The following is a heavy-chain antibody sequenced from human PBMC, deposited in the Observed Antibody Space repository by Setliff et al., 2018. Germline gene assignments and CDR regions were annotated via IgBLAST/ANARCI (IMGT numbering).Heavy chain of an antibody. Sequence: PSETLSLTCTVSGGSLSSGPYYWTWVRQPAGKGLEWIGHIYSTETTSYSPSLKSRVTISVDTSKNHVSLKLSSVTAADTAVYYCARAHTWSLPNDNSGYPGWFDPWGQGTLVTVSS. CDR1: GGSLSSGPYY. D-gene: IGHD3-22*01. J-gene: IGHJ5*02. CDR2: IYSTETT. V-gene: IGHV4-61*09. CDR3: ARAHTWSLPNDNSGYPGWFDP.